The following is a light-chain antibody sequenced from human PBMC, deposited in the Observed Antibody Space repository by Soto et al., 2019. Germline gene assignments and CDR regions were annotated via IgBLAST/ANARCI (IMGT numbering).Light chain of an antibody. Sequence: DIQMTQSPSTLSASVGARVTITCRASQSISSWLAWYQQKQGKAPKLLIYDASSLESGVPSRFSGSGSGTELTITISSLQPDDFATYYGQQYNSYSGTFGQGTKVDIK. CDR2: DAS. CDR1: QSISSW. J-gene: IGKJ1*01. CDR3: QQYNSYSGT. V-gene: IGKV1-5*01.